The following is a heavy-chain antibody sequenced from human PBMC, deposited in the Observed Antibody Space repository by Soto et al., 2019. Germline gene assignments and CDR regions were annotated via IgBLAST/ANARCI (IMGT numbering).Heavy chain of an antibody. CDR2: INSDGSST. CDR1: GFTFSSYW. J-gene: IGHJ3*01. CDR3: AKVQRSMIVVALDAFDV. Sequence: LRLSCAASGFTFSSYWMHWVRQAPGKGLVWVSRINSDGSSTSYADSVKGRFTISRDNAKNTLYLQMNSLRAEDTAVYYCAKVQRSMIVVALDAFDVWGQGAMVTVSS. D-gene: IGHD3-22*01. V-gene: IGHV3-74*01.